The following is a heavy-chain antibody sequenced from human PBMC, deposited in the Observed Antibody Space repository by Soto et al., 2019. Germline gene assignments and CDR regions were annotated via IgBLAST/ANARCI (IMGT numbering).Heavy chain of an antibody. V-gene: IGHV3-7*01. D-gene: IGHD2-15*01. J-gene: IGHJ4*02. CDR1: GITFSTYW. Sequence: EVQLEESGGTLVQPGGSLRLSCAASGITFSTYWMSWVRQAPGKGLEWVANIKEDGGEANYVGSVKGRFTISRDNAKNSLYLQMTSLRAEDTAVYYCARGGHSATRYHFLDYWGQGTLITVSP. CDR2: IKEDGGEA. CDR3: ARGGHSATRYHFLDY.